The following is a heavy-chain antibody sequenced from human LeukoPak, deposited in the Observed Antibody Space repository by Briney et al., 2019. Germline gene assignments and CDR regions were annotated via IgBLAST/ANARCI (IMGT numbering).Heavy chain of an antibody. CDR2: IYYSGST. V-gene: IGHV4-39*07. CDR3: ARVGRYSSGWYVEAEAFDI. J-gene: IGHJ3*02. CDR1: GGSISSSSYY. Sequence: PSETLSLTCTVSGGSISSSSYYWGWIRQPPGKGLEWIGSIYYSGSTYYNPSLKSRVTISVDTSKNQFSLKLSSVTAADTAVYYCARVGRYSSGWYVEAEAFDIWGQGTMVTVSS. D-gene: IGHD6-19*01.